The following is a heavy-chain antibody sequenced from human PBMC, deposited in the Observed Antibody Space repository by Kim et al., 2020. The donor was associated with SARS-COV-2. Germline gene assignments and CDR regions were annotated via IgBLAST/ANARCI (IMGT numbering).Heavy chain of an antibody. CDR1: GFIFSDYY. CDR3: AREDSSQDHGRFDP. J-gene: IGHJ5*02. CDR2: ISHDGNTI. D-gene: IGHD6-13*01. Sequence: GGSLRLSCAASGFIFSDYYMSWVCQAPGKGLEWISYISHDGNTIYYAESVKGRFTISRDNAKNSLYLLMNSLRPEDTAIYYCAREDSSQDHGRFDPWGQGTLVAVSS. V-gene: IGHV3-11*01.